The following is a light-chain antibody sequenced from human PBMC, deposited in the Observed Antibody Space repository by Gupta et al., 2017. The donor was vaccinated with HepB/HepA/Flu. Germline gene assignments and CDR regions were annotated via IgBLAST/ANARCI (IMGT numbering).Light chain of an antibody. CDR3: QQSDSTPPWT. CDR2: AAS. Sequence: DIQMTQSPSSLSASVGDRVTITCRASQSISSYLNWYQQKPGKAPKLLIYAASSLQSGVPSRFSGSGSGKDLTLTISSRQPEDFASYYCQQSDSTPPWTFGQGTKVEIK. CDR1: QSISSY. V-gene: IGKV1-39*01. J-gene: IGKJ1*01.